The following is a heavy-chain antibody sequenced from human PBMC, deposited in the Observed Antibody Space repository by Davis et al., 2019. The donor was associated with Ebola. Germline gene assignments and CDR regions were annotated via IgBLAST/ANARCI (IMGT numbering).Heavy chain of an antibody. CDR2: IFTGGSDT. CDR3: ASLRRSITGFDDGYDI. Sequence: GESLKISCKVSGYIFTSYWIGWVRQMPGKGLEWMGIIFTGGSDTRYSPSFRGQVTISTDNSIKTAFLHWSSLKASDTAIYYCASLRRSITGFDDGYDIWGQGTMVTVSS. V-gene: IGHV5-51*01. D-gene: IGHD3-9*01. J-gene: IGHJ3*02. CDR1: GYIFTSYW.